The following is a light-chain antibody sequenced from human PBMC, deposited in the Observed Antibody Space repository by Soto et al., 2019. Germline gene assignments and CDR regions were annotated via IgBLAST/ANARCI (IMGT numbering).Light chain of an antibody. CDR3: QQYSAYWT. J-gene: IGKJ1*01. Sequence: DIQMTQAPSTLSSSVVDRVTITCRASRSINRWLAWYQQKPGKAPKLIISDASNLENGVPSRFSGSASGTEFTLTISSLQSDDFATYYCQQYSAYWTFGQGTKVDI. V-gene: IGKV1-5*01. CDR2: DAS. CDR1: RSINRW.